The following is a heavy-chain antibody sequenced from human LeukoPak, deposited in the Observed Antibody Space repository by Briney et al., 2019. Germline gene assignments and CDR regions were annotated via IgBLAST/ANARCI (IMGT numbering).Heavy chain of an antibody. D-gene: IGHD3-16*01. CDR1: GFAVGSNY. V-gene: IGHV3-66*02. J-gene: IGHJ4*02. CDR3: VGYYVDMFDY. CDR2: IYTSGIT. Sequence: GGSLRLSCAASGFAVGSNYMTWVRQAPGQGLEWVSLIYTSGITKYTDSVKGRFTVSRDNLKNTLYLQLNNLRAEDAAVYYCVGYYVDMFDYWGQGALVTVSS.